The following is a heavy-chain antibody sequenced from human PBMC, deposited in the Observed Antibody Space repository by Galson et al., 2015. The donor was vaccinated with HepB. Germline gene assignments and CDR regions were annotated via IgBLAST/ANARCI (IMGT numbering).Heavy chain of an antibody. CDR2: ISRDSGEI. CDR1: GFTFSSYA. CDR3: ARQDYAPFFDS. Sequence: SLRLSCAASGFTFSSYAVAWVRQAPGRGLEWVSTISRDSGEIHFADSVKGRFAISRDNSKNTLYLQMNSLRPEDTAIYFCARQDYAPFFDSWGQGTLVTVSS. V-gene: IGHV3-23*01. D-gene: IGHD4-17*01. J-gene: IGHJ4*02.